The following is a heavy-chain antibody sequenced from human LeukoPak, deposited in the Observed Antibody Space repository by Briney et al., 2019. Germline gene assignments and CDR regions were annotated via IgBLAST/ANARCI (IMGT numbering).Heavy chain of an antibody. Sequence: GGSLRLSCAASGFTFSSYSMNWVRQAPGKGLEWVSYISSSSSTIYYADSVKGRFTISRDNAKNSLYLQMNSLRDEDTAVYYCARDPTFALFQKNYYYYGMDVWGQGTTVTVSS. CDR1: GFTFSSYS. V-gene: IGHV3-48*02. J-gene: IGHJ6*02. CDR2: ISSSSSTI. CDR3: ARDPTFALFQKNYYYYGMDV.